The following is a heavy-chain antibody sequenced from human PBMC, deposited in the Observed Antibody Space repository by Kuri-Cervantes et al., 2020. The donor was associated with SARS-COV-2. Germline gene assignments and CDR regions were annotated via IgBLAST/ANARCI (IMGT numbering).Heavy chain of an antibody. V-gene: IGHV3-13*04. CDR2: IGTAGDT. J-gene: IGHJ6*02. D-gene: IGHD2-2*01. CDR3: ARDLVIFIPWDTVVPPGVQYSYYGMDV. Sequence: GGSLRLSCAASGFTFSSYVMHWVRQATGKGLEWVSAIGTAGDTYYPGSVKGRFTISRDNSKNTLYLEVNSLRVEDTAVYYCARDLVIFIPWDTVVPPGVQYSYYGMDVWGQGTTVTVSS. CDR1: GFTFSSYV.